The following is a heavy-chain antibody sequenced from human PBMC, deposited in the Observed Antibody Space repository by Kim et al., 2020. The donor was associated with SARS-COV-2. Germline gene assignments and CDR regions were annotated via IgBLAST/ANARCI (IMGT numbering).Heavy chain of an antibody. CDR1: GFTFRSHA. Sequence: GGSLRLSCTASGFTFRSHAMSWVRQAPGKGLEWVSSIRNGDSKTYYADSVKGRFTISRDDSKNALFLQMNNLRAEDTALYYCARGLYDDYWGQGTLVTVSS. J-gene: IGHJ4*02. V-gene: IGHV3-23*01. D-gene: IGHD2-8*01. CDR2: IRNGDSKT. CDR3: ARGLYDDY.